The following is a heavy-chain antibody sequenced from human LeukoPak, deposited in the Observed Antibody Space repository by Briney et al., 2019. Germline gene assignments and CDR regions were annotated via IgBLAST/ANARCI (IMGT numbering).Heavy chain of an antibody. V-gene: IGHV4-39*01. D-gene: IGHD2-21*01. Sequence: GALRLPCAASGFPFCSYWVGWVPQAPGEGGGGVGGVYYTGTTYSNPSLESRVTMSVDTSKNQFSLTLSSVTPADTAVYYCARHVPASLGAYFDYWGQGTPVTVSS. CDR2: VYYTGTT. CDR1: GFPFCSYW. CDR3: ARHVPASLGAYFDY. J-gene: IGHJ4*02.